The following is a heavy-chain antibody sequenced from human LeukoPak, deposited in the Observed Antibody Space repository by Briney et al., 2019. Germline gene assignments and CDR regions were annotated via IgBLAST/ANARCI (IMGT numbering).Heavy chain of an antibody. V-gene: IGHV3-53*01. CDR2: IYSGGST. Sequence: GGSLRLSCAASGFTVSSNYMSWVRQAPGKGLEWVSVIYSGGSTYYADSVKGRFTISRGNSKNTLYLQMNSLRAEDTAVYYCARQDIVATEGDYWGQGTLVTVSS. CDR3: ARQDIVATEGDY. CDR1: GFTVSSNY. J-gene: IGHJ4*02. D-gene: IGHD5-12*01.